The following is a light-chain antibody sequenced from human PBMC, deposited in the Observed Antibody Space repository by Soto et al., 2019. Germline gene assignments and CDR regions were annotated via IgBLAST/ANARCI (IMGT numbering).Light chain of an antibody. V-gene: IGKV3-20*01. CDR1: QSVSSSY. J-gene: IGKJ1*01. CDR3: QQYGSSPT. Sequence: EILLTQSPGTLSLSPGERATLSCRASQSVSSSYLAWYQQKPGEAPRLLIYGASSRATGIPDRLSGSGSGTDFTLTIRRLEPEDFAVYYCQQYGSSPTFGQGTKVDIK. CDR2: GAS.